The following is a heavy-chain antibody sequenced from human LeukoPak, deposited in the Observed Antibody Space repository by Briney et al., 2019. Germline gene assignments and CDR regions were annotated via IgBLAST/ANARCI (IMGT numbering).Heavy chain of an antibody. CDR2: MSPNSDNT. CDR1: GYAFTSYD. Sequence: ASVKVSCKASGYAFTSYDINWVRQATGQGLEWMGWMSPNSDNTGYAQKFQGRVTFTRDTSISTAYMELRSLTSEDTAVYYCARDYGGSSGWFDPWGQGTLVTVSS. J-gene: IGHJ5*02. D-gene: IGHD4-23*01. V-gene: IGHV1-8*01. CDR3: ARDYGGSSGWFDP.